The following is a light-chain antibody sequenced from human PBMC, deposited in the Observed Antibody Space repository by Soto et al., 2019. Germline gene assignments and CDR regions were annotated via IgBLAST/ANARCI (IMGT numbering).Light chain of an antibody. V-gene: IGKV1-39*01. Sequence: DIQMTHSPSSLSASVGDRVTITCRASQSISSYLNWYQQKPGKAPKLLIYAASSLQSGVPSRFSRSGSGTDFTLTISSLQPEDSATYYCPQSYSTLYTFGQRNKVEIX. CDR2: AAS. CDR1: QSISSY. J-gene: IGKJ2*01. CDR3: PQSYSTLYT.